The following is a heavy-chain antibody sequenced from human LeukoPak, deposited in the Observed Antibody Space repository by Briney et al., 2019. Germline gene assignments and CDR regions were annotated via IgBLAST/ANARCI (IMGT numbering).Heavy chain of an antibody. D-gene: IGHD2-21*01. V-gene: IGHV3-21*01. CDR3: AKDICGGNCYPNGGY. CDR1: GFTLSSYS. J-gene: IGHJ4*02. Sequence: GGSLRLSCAASGFTLSSYSMNWVRQAPGKGLEWVSSISSSSSYIYSADSVKGRFTISRDNAKNSLYLQMNSLRAEDTAVYYCAKDICGGNCYPNGGYWGQGTLVIVSS. CDR2: ISSSSSYI.